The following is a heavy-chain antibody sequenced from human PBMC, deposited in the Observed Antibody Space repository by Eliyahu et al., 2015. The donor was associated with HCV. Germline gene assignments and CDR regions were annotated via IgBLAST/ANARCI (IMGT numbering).Heavy chain of an antibody. V-gene: IGHV3-7*01. Sequence: EVHLVESGGGLVQPGGSLXLSCTASGFPFTIYWMXWVRQAPGKGLEWVANIKPXGSEKYYVESVKGRFTISRDNAKNSVYLQMSSLRVEDTAVYYCLRDGGSSGWSNWGQGTLVTVSS. CDR1: GFPFTIYW. CDR3: LRDGGSSGWSN. J-gene: IGHJ4*02. D-gene: IGHD6-19*01. CDR2: IKPXGSEK.